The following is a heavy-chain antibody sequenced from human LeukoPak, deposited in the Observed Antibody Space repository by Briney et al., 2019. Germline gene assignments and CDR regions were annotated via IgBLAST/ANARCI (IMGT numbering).Heavy chain of an antibody. J-gene: IGHJ4*02. CDR3: AKGPSGAMVRGVMGDY. CDR1: GFTVSSNF. D-gene: IGHD3-10*01. V-gene: IGHV3-30*18. Sequence: PGGSLRLSCAASGFTVSSNFMSWVRQAPGKGLEWVAVISYDGSNKYYADSVKGRFTISRDNSKNTLYLQMNSLRAEDTAVYYCAKGPSGAMVRGVMGDYWGQGTLVTVSS. CDR2: ISYDGSNK.